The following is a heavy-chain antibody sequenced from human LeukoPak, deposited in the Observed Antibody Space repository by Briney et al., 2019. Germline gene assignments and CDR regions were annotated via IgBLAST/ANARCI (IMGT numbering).Heavy chain of an antibody. CDR3: ARDLIDPWSGYSGY. Sequence: ASVKVSCKASGYTFTGYYMHWVRQAPGQGLEWMGLINPNSGGTNYVQKFQGRVTMTRDTSISTAYMELSRLRSDDTAVYYCARDLIDPWSGYSGYWGQGTLVTVSS. CDR1: GYTFTGYY. V-gene: IGHV1-2*02. D-gene: IGHD3-3*01. J-gene: IGHJ4*02. CDR2: INPNSGGT.